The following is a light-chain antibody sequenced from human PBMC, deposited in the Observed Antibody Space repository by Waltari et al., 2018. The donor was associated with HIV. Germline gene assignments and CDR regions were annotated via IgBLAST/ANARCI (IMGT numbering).Light chain of an antibody. CDR2: VEPSGLF. J-gene: IGLJ2*01. CDR3: ETWDNNVRV. V-gene: IGLV4-60*03. Sequence: QPGLTQPSSVSASLGSSVNVTCTLSAGYQPNILTWHQQRPGRAPRCLMKVEPSGLFNRGSGLTHRFSASAAGGDRTLTISTLQPEDEADYFCETWDNNVRVLGGGT. CDR1: AGYQPNI.